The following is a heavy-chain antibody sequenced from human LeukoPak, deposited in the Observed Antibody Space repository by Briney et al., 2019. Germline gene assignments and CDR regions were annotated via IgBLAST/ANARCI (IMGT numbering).Heavy chain of an antibody. CDR3: ARDPYGDNWFDP. CDR1: GFTFSSYE. J-gene: IGHJ5*02. V-gene: IGHV3-48*03. CDR2: ISSSGSTI. Sequence: GGSLRLSCAASGFTFSSYEMNWVRQAPGKGLEWVSYISSSGSTIYYADSVKGRFTISRDNAKKSLYLQMNNLRAEDTAVYYCARDPYGDNWFDPWGQGTLVTVSS. D-gene: IGHD4-17*01.